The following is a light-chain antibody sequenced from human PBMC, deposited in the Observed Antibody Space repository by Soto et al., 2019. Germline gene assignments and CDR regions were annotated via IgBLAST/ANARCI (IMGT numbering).Light chain of an antibody. V-gene: IGKV3-15*01. J-gene: IGKJ4*01. Sequence: EIVMTQSPATLSVSPGERATLSCRASQSVRSNLAWYQQKPGQAPRLLIYGASTRATGIPARFSGSGSGTEFTLIISSLQSEDFALYYCQQYNNWPALTFGGGTKVETK. CDR2: GAS. CDR3: QQYNNWPALT. CDR1: QSVRSN.